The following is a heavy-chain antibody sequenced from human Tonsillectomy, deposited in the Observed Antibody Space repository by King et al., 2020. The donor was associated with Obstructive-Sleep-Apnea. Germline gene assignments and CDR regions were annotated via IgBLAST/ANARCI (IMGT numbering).Heavy chain of an antibody. V-gene: IGHV3-23*04. Sequence: VQLVESGGGLVQPGGSLRLSCAASGFTFSSDAMSWVRQAPGKGLEWVSAISCSGGSTYYADSVKGRFTTSRDNSKKTLYLQMNSLRAEDTAVYYCVRPLLRYFDWLFIWGQGTMVTVSS. CDR1: GFTFSSDA. D-gene: IGHD3-9*01. CDR3: VRPLLRYFDWLFI. J-gene: IGHJ3*02. CDR2: ISCSGGST.